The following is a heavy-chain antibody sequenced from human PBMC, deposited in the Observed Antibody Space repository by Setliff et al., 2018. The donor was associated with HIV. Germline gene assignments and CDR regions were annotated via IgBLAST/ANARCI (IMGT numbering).Heavy chain of an antibody. Sequence: KPSETLSLTCTVSGDSISTDYWTWIRQPPGKGLEWIGYIYNSASTNYNPSLKSRVTISVDTSKNQFSLKLGSVTAADTAVYYCARHSPSDYWGQGTLVTVSS. CDR3: ARHSPSDY. J-gene: IGHJ4*02. CDR2: IYNSAST. CDR1: GDSISTDY. V-gene: IGHV4-59*08.